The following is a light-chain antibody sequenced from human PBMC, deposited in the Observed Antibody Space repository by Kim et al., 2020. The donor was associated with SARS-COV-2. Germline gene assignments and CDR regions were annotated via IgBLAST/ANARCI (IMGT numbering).Light chain of an antibody. Sequence: ALEQTVRITCQGGSLGRYYPCGFQQKPGQALILVIYNRNNRPSGIPDRFSGTSSGNTASLTITGAQAEDEAVYYCDSRDNSGNHHVFGAGTKVTVL. CDR3: DSRDNSGNHHV. J-gene: IGLJ1*01. CDR1: SLGRYY. V-gene: IGLV3-19*01. CDR2: NRN.